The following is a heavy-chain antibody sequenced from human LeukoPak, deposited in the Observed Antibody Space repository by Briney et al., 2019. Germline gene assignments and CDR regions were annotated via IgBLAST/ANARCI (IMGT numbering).Heavy chain of an antibody. Sequence: GGSLRLSCVVSGLTFDNHAMHWVRQGPGKGLGWVSSISRRRGSTGYAAAVKGRFTIPRDNAKKSLYLQMHRLKTEDNAFEYCGKGNGGRGKGSFDVWGQGTMVTVSS. CDR1: GLTFDNHA. CDR3: GKGNGGRGKGSFDV. V-gene: IGHV3-9*01. CDR2: ISRRRGST. D-gene: IGHD3-16*01. J-gene: IGHJ3*01.